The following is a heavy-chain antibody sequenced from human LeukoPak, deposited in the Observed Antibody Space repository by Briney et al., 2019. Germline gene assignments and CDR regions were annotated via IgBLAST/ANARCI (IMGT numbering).Heavy chain of an antibody. Sequence: PSETLSLTCTVSGGSISSGGYYWSWIRQHPGKGLEGIVYIYYSGSTYYNPSLKSRVTISVDTSKNQFSLKLSSVTAADTAVYYCARLGYPYCGGDCYRGGFDYWGQGTLVTVSS. CDR3: ARLGYPYCGGDCYRGGFDY. D-gene: IGHD2-21*02. CDR2: IYYSGST. CDR1: GGSISSGGYY. J-gene: IGHJ4*02. V-gene: IGHV4-31*03.